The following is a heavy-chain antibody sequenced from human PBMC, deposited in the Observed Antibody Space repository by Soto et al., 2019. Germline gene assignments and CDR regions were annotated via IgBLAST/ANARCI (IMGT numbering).Heavy chain of an antibody. CDR2: VNPNSGGT. V-gene: IGHV1-2*04. D-gene: IGHD6-19*01. CDR3: VTSRVSIAVAGETEYYFDY. J-gene: IGHJ4*02. CDR1: GYTFTGYY. Sequence: ASVKVSCKASGYTFTGYYIHWVRQAPGQVLEWMGWVNPNSGGTNYAQKFQGWVTMTRDTSISTAYMELSRLRSDDTAVYYCVTSRVSIAVAGETEYYFDYWGQGTLVTVSS.